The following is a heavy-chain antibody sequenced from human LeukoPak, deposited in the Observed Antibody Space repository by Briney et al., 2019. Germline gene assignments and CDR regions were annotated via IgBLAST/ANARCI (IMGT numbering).Heavy chain of an antibody. V-gene: IGHV3-74*01. CDR2: INSDGSRT. Sequence: GGSLRLSCAASGFSFSRHWMHWVRQAPGKGLVWVSRINSDGSRTSYADSVKGRFTISRDNAKNTLYLHMSSLRAEDTAVYYCAREGGDYDDAFDIWGQGTMVTVSS. CDR3: AREGGDYDDAFDI. J-gene: IGHJ3*02. D-gene: IGHD4-17*01. CDR1: GFSFSRHW.